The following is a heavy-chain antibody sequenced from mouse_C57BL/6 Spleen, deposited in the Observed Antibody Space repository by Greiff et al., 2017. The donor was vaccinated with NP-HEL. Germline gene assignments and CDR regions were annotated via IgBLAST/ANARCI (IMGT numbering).Heavy chain of an antibody. V-gene: IGHV1-64*01. CDR2: IPPNSGST. Sequence: QVQLQQPGAELVKPGASVKLSCKASGYTFTSYWMHWVKQRPGQGLEWIGMIPPNSGSTNYNEKFKSKATLTVDNSSSTAYMQLSSLTSEDSAVYDCARYYRKDWYFEGGGTGTTVTVSS. CDR3: ARYYRKDWYFEG. J-gene: IGHJ1*03. D-gene: IGHD2-14*01. CDR1: GYTFTSYW.